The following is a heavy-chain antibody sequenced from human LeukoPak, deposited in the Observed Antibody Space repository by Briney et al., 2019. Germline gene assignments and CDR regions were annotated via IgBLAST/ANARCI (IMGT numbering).Heavy chain of an antibody. V-gene: IGHV4-4*07. CDR3: AREGRGYSYGYEVGY. D-gene: IGHD5-18*01. CDR2: IYTSGST. Sequence: SETLSLTCTVSGGSISSYYWSWIRQPAGKGLEWIGRIYTSGSTNYNPSLKSRVTMSLDTSNNQFSLELSSVTAADTAVYYCAREGRGYSYGYEVGYWGQGTLVTVSS. J-gene: IGHJ4*02. CDR1: GGSISSYY.